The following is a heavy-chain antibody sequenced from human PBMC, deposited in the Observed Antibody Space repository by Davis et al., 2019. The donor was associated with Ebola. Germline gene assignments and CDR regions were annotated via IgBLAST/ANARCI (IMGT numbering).Heavy chain of an antibody. V-gene: IGHV1-8*01. Sequence: AASVKVSCKASGYTFTSYDINWVRQATGQGLEWMGWMNPNSGNTGYAQKFQGRVTMTRNTSISTAYMELSSLRSEDTAVYYCARYPSEYTYYYYGMDVWGKGTTVTVSS. J-gene: IGHJ6*04. CDR1: GYTFTSYD. CDR2: MNPNSGNT. D-gene: IGHD2/OR15-2a*01. CDR3: ARYPSEYTYYYYGMDV.